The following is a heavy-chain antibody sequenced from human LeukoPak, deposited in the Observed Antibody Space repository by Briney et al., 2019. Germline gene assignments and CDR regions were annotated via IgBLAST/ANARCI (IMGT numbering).Heavy chain of an antibody. CDR2: IRSKSNNYAT. Sequence: GGSLKLSCAASGFTFSGSAMHWVRQASGKGLEWVGRIRSKSNNYATAYSESVKGRFTISRDDSKNMAYLQLNSLKTEDTAVYYCTRPPYSSNCFDPWGQGTLATVSS. V-gene: IGHV3-73*01. CDR3: TRPPYSSNCFDP. D-gene: IGHD6-13*01. CDR1: GFTFSGSA. J-gene: IGHJ5*02.